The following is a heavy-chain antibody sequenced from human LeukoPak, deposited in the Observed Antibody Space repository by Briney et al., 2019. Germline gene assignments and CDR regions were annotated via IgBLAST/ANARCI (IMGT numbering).Heavy chain of an antibody. Sequence: SGTLSLTCAVSGGSISSSNWWSWVRQPPGKGLEWIGEIYHSGSTNYNPSLKSRVTISVDKSKNQFSLKLSSVTAADTAVYYCARVRMAAGTLYYFDYWGQGTLVTASS. CDR3: ARVRMAAGTLYYFDY. CDR2: IYHSGST. CDR1: GGSISSSNW. D-gene: IGHD6-13*01. V-gene: IGHV4-4*02. J-gene: IGHJ4*02.